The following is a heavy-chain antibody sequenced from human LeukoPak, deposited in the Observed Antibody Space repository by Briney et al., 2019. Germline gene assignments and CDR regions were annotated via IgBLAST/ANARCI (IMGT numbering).Heavy chain of an antibody. V-gene: IGHV1-18*01. Sequence: ASVKVSCKASGYTFTSYGISWVRQAPGQGLEWMGWISAYNGNTNYAQKLQGRVTMTTDTSTSTAYMELRSLRSDVTAVYYCARDHLPSLRLSYYDSSGFPYYWGQGTLVTVSS. CDR1: GYTFTSYG. CDR2: ISAYNGNT. J-gene: IGHJ4*02. D-gene: IGHD3-22*01. CDR3: ARDHLPSLRLSYYDSSGFPYY.